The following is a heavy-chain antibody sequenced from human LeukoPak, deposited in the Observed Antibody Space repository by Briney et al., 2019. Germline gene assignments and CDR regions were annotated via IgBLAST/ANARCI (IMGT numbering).Heavy chain of an antibody. V-gene: IGHV1-3*01. Sequence: ASVKVSCKASGYTFTSYYMHWVRQAPGQRLEWMGWINAGNGNTKYSQKFQGRVTITRDTSASTAYMELSSLRSEDTAVYYCARELGYCSSTSCYHPPFYYYYYYGMDVWGQGTTVTVSS. CDR1: GYTFTSYY. D-gene: IGHD2-2*01. CDR3: ARELGYCSSTSCYHPPFYYYYYYGMDV. CDR2: INAGNGNT. J-gene: IGHJ6*02.